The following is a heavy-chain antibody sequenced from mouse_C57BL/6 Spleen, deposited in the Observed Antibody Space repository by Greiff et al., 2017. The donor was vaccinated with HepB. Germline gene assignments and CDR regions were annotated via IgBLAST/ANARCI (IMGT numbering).Heavy chain of an antibody. CDR2: IYPGSGST. J-gene: IGHJ3*01. CDR3: AREGYYGSSPAWFAY. Sequence: QVQLQQSGAELVKPGASVKMSCKASGYTFTSYWITWVKQRPGQGLEWIGDIYPGSGSTNYNEKFKSKATLTVDTSSSTAYMQLSSLTSEDSAVYYCAREGYYGSSPAWFAYWGQGTLVTVSA. D-gene: IGHD1-1*01. V-gene: IGHV1-55*01. CDR1: GYTFTSYW.